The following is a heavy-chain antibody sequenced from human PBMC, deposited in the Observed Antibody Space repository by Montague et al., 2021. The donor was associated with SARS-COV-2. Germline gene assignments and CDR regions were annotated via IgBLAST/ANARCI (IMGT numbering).Heavy chain of an antibody. Sequence: SLRLSCSASGFTFSSYSMNWVRQAPGKGLEWVSSISSSSSYIYYXDSVKGRFTISRDNSKNVLYLQMNSLRAEDTALYYCAKDSYYYGLGYGMDVWGQGTTVTVSS. J-gene: IGHJ6*02. CDR2: ISSSSSYI. CDR1: GFTFSSYS. CDR3: AKDSYYYGLGYGMDV. D-gene: IGHD3-10*01. V-gene: IGHV3-21*04.